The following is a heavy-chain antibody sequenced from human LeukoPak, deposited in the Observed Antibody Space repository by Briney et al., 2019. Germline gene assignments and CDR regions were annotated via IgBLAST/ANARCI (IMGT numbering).Heavy chain of an antibody. CDR1: GFTFGSYA. CDR2: IRYDGSNK. CDR3: AKDQGLIFAS. D-gene: IGHD3/OR15-3a*01. V-gene: IGHV3-30*02. Sequence: PGGSLRLSCAASGFTFGSYAMHWVRQAPGRGLEGVAFIRYDGSNKYYADSVKGRFTIFRDNSKNTLYLQMNSLRAEDTAVYYCAKDQGLIFASWGQGTLVTVSS. J-gene: IGHJ5*02.